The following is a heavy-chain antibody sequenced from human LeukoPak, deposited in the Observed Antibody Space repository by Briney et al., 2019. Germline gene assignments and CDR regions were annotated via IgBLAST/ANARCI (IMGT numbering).Heavy chain of an antibody. CDR3: ARATLSGFSNS. J-gene: IGHJ4*02. D-gene: IGHD6-13*01. Sequence: SVKVSCKTSGGTFNSYGFSWVRQAPGQGLEWMGGVIPILGTTKYAQKFQGRVTITTDESTSTVYMKLNSLRSEDTAVYYCARATLSGFSNSWGQGTLVTVSS. V-gene: IGHV1-69*05. CDR1: GGTFNSYG. CDR2: VIPILGTT.